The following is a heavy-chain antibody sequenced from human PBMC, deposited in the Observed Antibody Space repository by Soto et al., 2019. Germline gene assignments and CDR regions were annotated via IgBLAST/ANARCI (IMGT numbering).Heavy chain of an antibody. D-gene: IGHD4-17*01. CDR3: AKDPLPTDDDGDYNPDY. CDR2: ISAYNGNT. Sequence: QVQLVQSGADVKKPGASVKVSCKASGYTFTIYGISWVLQAPGQGLEWMGWISAYNGNTNYAQKLQGRVTMTTDTSTSPAYMELRSLRSDDTAVYYCAKDPLPTDDDGDYNPDYWGQGTLVTGSS. V-gene: IGHV1-18*01. J-gene: IGHJ4*02. CDR1: GYTFTIYG.